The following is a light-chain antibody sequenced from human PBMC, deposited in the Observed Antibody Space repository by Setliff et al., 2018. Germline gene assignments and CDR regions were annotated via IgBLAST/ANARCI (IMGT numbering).Light chain of an antibody. CDR1: SSNIGSNT. CDR3: AVWDDSLTGFEV. J-gene: IGLJ1*01. V-gene: IGLV1-44*01. CDR2: RNS. Sequence: QSALTQPPSASGTPGQRVIISCSGSSSNIGSNTVNWYQQVPGTAPKLLTYRNSLRPSEVPDRFFGSRSGTSASLIISGLQSEDEAEYYCAVWDDSLTGFEVFGSGTKVTVL.